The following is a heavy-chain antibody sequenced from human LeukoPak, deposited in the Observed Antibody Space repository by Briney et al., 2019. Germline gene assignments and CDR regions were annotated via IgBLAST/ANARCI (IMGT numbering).Heavy chain of an antibody. CDR3: ARVRDYDGYFDY. J-gene: IGHJ4*02. V-gene: IGHV3-9*01. Sequence: GGSLRLSCAASGFTFGYYAMHWVRQAPGNGLEWVSGLTWNSGTIGYADSVKGRFTISRDNAKNSLYLQMNSLRAEDTAVYYCARVRDYDGYFDYWGQGTLVTVS. CDR1: GFTFGYYA. CDR2: LTWNSGTI. D-gene: IGHD3-22*01.